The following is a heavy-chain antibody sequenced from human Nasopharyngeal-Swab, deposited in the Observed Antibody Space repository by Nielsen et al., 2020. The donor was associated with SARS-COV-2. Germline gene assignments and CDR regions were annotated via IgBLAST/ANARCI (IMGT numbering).Heavy chain of an antibody. J-gene: IGHJ6*02. CDR2: IIPIFGIA. CDR1: GGTFSSYA. V-gene: IGHV1-69*04. Sequence: SVKVSCKASGGTFSSYAISWVRQAPGQGLEWMGRIIPIFGIANYAQKLQGRVTITADKSTSTAYMGLSSRRAEDTAGYYCASQGGGDYYDSRRYYNYVMDVWGQGTTVTVSS. CDR3: ASQGGGDYYDSRRYYNYVMDV. D-gene: IGHD3-22*01.